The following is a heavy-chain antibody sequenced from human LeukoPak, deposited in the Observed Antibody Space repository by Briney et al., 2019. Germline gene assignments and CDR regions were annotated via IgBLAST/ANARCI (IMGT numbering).Heavy chain of an antibody. D-gene: IGHD3-22*01. CDR3: ARCSPGDSSNFYAVLQY. CDR1: GATFSSYA. J-gene: IGHJ4*02. Sequence: ASVKVSCKASGATFSSYAISWVRQAPGQGLEWMGGIIPIFDRANYAQKFQGRVTITADESTSTAYMELSSLRSEDTAVYYCARCSPGDSSNFYAVLQYWGQGTQVTVSS. CDR2: IIPIFDRA. V-gene: IGHV1-69*13.